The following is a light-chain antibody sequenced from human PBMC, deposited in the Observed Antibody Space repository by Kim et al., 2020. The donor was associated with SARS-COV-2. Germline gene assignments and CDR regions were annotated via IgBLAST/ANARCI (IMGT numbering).Light chain of an antibody. Sequence: EIVLTQSPGTLSLSPGDRATLSCRASQSVSSSYLAWYQQKPGQAPRLLMYAASSRATGVPDRFSGSGSETDFTLTISRLEPEDFAVYYCQQYDRSAVYTFGQGTKLE. V-gene: IGKV3-20*01. CDR1: QSVSSSY. J-gene: IGKJ2*01. CDR2: AAS. CDR3: QQYDRSAVYT.